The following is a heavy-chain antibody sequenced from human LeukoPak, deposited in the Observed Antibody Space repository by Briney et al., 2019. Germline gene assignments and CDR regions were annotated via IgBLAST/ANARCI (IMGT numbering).Heavy chain of an antibody. CDR3: ARRLLWFGDLDY. Sequence: PSETLSLTCAVYGGSFSGYYWSWIRQPPGKGLEWIGEINHSGSTNYNPTLKSRVTISVDTSKNQFSLKLSSVTAADTAVYYCARRLLWFGDLDYWGQGTLVTVSS. D-gene: IGHD3-10*01. CDR1: GGSFSGYY. CDR2: INHSGST. V-gene: IGHV4-34*01. J-gene: IGHJ4*02.